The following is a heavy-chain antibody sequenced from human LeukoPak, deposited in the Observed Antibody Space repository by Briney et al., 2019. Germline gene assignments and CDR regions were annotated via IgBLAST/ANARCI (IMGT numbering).Heavy chain of an antibody. Sequence: GGSLRLSCAASGFTVSSKYMSWVRQAPGEGLEWVSVIYSGGDTYYADSVKGRFTISRDNSKNMIYLEMSSLKAEDTAVYYCAKERNLEIAVAGTIFDYWGQGTLVTVSS. J-gene: IGHJ4*02. CDR1: GFTVSSKY. D-gene: IGHD6-19*01. CDR2: IYSGGDT. V-gene: IGHV3-66*01. CDR3: AKERNLEIAVAGTIFDY.